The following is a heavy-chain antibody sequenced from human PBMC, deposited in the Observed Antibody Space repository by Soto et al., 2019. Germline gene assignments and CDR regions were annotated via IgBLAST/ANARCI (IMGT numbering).Heavy chain of an antibody. CDR3: ARHVYSSGWFDY. CDR2: IDPSDSYT. V-gene: IGHV5-10-1*01. D-gene: IGHD6-19*01. Sequence: LKISCKGSGYSFTSYWISWVRQMPGKGLEWMGRIDPSDSYTNYSPSFQGHVTISADKSISTAYLQWSSLKASDTAVYYCARHVYSSGWFDYWGQGTLVTVSS. CDR1: GYSFTSYW. J-gene: IGHJ4*02.